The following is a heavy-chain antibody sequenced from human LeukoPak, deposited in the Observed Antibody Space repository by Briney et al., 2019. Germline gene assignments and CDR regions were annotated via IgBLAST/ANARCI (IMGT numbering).Heavy chain of an antibody. V-gene: IGHV3-7*01. Sequence: GGSLRLSCAASGFPFSDSWMDWVRQAPGKGMEWVANIKQDGSEEHYADSVKGRFTISRDNAKNSLFLQMNGLRAEDTAVYYCSRRLDYWGQGALVTVSS. CDR2: IKQDGSEE. CDR1: GFPFSDSW. CDR3: SRRLDY. J-gene: IGHJ4*02.